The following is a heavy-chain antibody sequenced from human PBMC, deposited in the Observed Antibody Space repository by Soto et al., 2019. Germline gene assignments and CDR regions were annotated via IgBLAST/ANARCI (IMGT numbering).Heavy chain of an antibody. V-gene: IGHV1-18*01. Sequence: QVQLEQSEAEVKKPGASVKVSCKASGYTFSTYGFSWVRQAPGQGLEWMGWIGADNGDTKYAQNFQGRVTMTTDTSTTTSYMELRNLTSDDTAVYFCARDWKGAEGFDPWGQGTLVTVSS. CDR3: ARDWKGAEGFDP. J-gene: IGHJ5*02. CDR1: GYTFSTYG. CDR2: IGADNGDT. D-gene: IGHD1-1*01.